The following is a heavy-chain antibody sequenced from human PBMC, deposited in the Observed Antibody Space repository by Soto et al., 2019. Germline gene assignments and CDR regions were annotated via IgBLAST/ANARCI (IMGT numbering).Heavy chain of an antibody. Sequence: SVTCTVADGSISRYYWSWIRQPPGKGLEWIGYIYYSGSTNYNPSLKSRVTISVDTSKNQFSLKLSSVTAADTAVYYCAGGHTYYYDSSGYPLFDIWGQGTMVTVSS. J-gene: IGHJ3*02. V-gene: IGHV4-59*01. D-gene: IGHD3-22*01. CDR1: DGSISRYY. CDR2: IYYSGST. CDR3: AGGHTYYYDSSGYPLFDI.